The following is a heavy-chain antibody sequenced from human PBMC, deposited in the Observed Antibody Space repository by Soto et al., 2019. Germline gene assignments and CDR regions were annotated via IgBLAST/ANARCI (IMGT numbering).Heavy chain of an antibody. CDR1: GFTFSSYG. J-gene: IGHJ6*02. V-gene: IGHV3-30*18. Sequence: GGSLRLSCAASGFTFSSYGMHWVRQAPGKGLEWVAVISYDGSNKYYADSVKGRFTISRDNSKNTLYLQMNSLRAEDTAVYYCAKAEEDIVVVPAAISYYYYGMDVWGQGTTVTVSS. CDR2: ISYDGSNK. CDR3: AKAEEDIVVVPAAISYYYYGMDV. D-gene: IGHD2-2*01.